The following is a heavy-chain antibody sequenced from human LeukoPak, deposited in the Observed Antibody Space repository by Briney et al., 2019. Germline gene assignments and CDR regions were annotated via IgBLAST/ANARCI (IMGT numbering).Heavy chain of an antibody. CDR1: GGSFSGYY. CDR2: INHSGST. Sequence: SETLSLTCAVYGGSFSGYYWSWIRQPPGKGLEWIGEINHSGSTNYNPSLKSRVTISVDTSKNQFSLKLSSVTAADTAVYYCARRSSWYGLRWFDPWGQGTLVTVSS. D-gene: IGHD6-13*01. CDR3: ARRSSWYGLRWFDP. V-gene: IGHV4-34*01. J-gene: IGHJ5*02.